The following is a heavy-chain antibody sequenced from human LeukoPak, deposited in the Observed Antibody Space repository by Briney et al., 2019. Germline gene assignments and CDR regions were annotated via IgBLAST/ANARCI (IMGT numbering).Heavy chain of an antibody. CDR3: AGDYYDSSGYYDPNAFDI. CDR1: GYTFTGYY. J-gene: IGHJ3*02. CDR2: INPNSGGT. Sequence: ASVKVSCKASGYTFTGYYMHWVRQAPGQGLEWMGWINPNSGGTNYAQRFQGRVTMTRDTSISTAYMELSRLRSDDTAVYYCAGDYYDSSGYYDPNAFDIWGQGTMVTVSS. D-gene: IGHD3-22*01. V-gene: IGHV1-2*02.